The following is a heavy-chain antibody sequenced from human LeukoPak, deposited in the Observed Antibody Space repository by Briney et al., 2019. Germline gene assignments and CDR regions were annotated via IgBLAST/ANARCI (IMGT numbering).Heavy chain of an antibody. Sequence: GGPLRLSCAASGFRFSSFWMSWVRQAPGKGPEWVANINQESSEKYYVDSVRGRFTISRDNAKNSLSLQMNSLRVEDTAVYYCAREVDRSFGYWGQGNVVTVSS. CDR1: GFRFSSFW. D-gene: IGHD2-15*01. V-gene: IGHV3-7*01. CDR3: AREVDRSFGY. J-gene: IGHJ4*02. CDR2: INQESSEK.